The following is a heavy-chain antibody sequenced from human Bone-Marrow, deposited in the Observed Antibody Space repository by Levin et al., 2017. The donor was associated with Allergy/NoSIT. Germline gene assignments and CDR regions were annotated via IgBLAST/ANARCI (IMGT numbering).Heavy chain of an antibody. CDR1: GFIFSIYG. CDR2: ISFDGSDK. D-gene: IGHD2-15*01. J-gene: IGHJ6*02. Sequence: GGSLRLSCAASGFIFSIYGMHWVRQAPGKGLEWVAVISFDGSDKYYADSVKGRFTISRDNSKNTLYLQMNSLRADDTAVYYCAKGGSGYCSGTSCSPYYYAMDVWGQGTTVSVSS. V-gene: IGHV3-30*18. CDR3: AKGGSGYCSGTSCSPYYYAMDV.